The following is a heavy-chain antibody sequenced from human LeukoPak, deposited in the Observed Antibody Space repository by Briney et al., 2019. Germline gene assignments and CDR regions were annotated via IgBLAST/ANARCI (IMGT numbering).Heavy chain of an antibody. CDR3: ARFYYYDSSALHRLGSYYYMDV. J-gene: IGHJ6*03. CDR1: SGSISTSNYY. D-gene: IGHD3-22*01. CDR2: IFYSGST. Sequence: PSETLSLTCTVSSGSISTSNYYWGWVRQPPGKALEWIGNIFYSGSTYYSPSLKSRVTISVDTSKNQFSLKLSSVTAADTAVYYCARFYYYDSSALHRLGSYYYMDVWGKGTTVTISS. V-gene: IGHV4-39*07.